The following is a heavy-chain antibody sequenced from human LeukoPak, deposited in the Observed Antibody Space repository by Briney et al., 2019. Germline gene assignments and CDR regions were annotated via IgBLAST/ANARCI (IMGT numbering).Heavy chain of an antibody. Sequence: PSETLSLTCTVSGGSISSYYWSWIRQPPGKGLEWIGYIYYSGSTNYNPSLKSRVTISVDTSKNQFSLKLSSVTAADTAVYYCARAGGPAAGTHDFDYWGQGTLVTVSS. CDR2: IYYSGST. J-gene: IGHJ4*02. D-gene: IGHD6-13*01. CDR3: ARAGGPAAGTHDFDY. CDR1: GGSISSYY. V-gene: IGHV4-59*01.